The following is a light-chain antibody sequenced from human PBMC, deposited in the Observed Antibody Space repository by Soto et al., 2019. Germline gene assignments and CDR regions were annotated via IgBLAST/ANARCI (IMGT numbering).Light chain of an antibody. CDR2: ENN. J-gene: IGLJ3*02. CDR1: SSNIGNNY. CDR3: GTWDSSLSAGV. V-gene: IGLV1-51*02. Sequence: QSVLTQPPSVSAAPGQKVTISCSGSSSNIGNNYVSWYQQLPGTAPKLLIYENNKRPSGIPDRFSGSKSGTSATLRITGLETGDEAEYYCGTWDSSLSAGVFGGGTKLTVL.